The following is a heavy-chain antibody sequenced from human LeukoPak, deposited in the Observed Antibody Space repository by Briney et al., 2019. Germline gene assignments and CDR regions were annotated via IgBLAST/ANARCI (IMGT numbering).Heavy chain of an antibody. CDR2: IKGKTDGGTT. J-gene: IGHJ4*02. Sequence: PGGPLRLSCAASGFTFSNAWMSWVRQAPGKGLEWVGRIKGKTDGGTTDYAAPVKGRFTISRDDSKNTLYLQMNSLKTEDTAVYYCTTSLVCYYDSSGYQCGYFDYWGQGTLVTVSS. CDR3: TTSLVCYYDSSGYQCGYFDY. D-gene: IGHD3-22*01. V-gene: IGHV3-15*01. CDR1: GFTFSNAW.